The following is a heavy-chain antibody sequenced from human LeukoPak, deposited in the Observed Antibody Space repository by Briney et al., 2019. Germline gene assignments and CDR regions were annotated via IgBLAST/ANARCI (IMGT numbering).Heavy chain of an antibody. Sequence: ASVNVSCKASGYTFTSYDIHWVRQATGQGLEWMGWMNPNSGNTGYAQKFQGRVTMTRNTSISTAYMELSSLRSEDTAVYYCAVIGAQLVPPWGQGTLVTVSS. V-gene: IGHV1-8*01. CDR2: MNPNSGNT. D-gene: IGHD6-13*01. CDR1: GYTFTSYD. CDR3: AVIGAQLVPP. J-gene: IGHJ5*02.